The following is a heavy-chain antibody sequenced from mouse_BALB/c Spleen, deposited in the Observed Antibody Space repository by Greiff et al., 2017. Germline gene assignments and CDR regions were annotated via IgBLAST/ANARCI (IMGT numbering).Heavy chain of an antibody. CDR3: ARGGGNYGSYYAMDY. V-gene: IGHV1-12*01. CDR1: GYTFTSYN. D-gene: IGHD2-1*01. Sequence: LQQPGAELVKPGASVKMSCKASGYTFTSYNMHWVKQTPGQGLEWIGAIYPGNGDTSYNQKFKGKATLTADKSSSTAYMQLSSLTSEDSAVYYCARGGGNYGSYYAMDYWGQGTSVTVSS. J-gene: IGHJ4*01. CDR2: IYPGNGDT.